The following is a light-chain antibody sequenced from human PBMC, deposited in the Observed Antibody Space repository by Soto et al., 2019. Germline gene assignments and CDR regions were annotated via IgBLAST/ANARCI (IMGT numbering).Light chain of an antibody. CDR2: AAS. CDR3: LQHNSYPHT. CDR1: QGIRDA. J-gene: IGKJ1*01. V-gene: IGKV1-17*01. Sequence: DIQMTQSPSSLSASVGDRVTITCRASQGIRDALGWYQQKPGKAPKRLLYAASSLQSGVPSRFSGSGSGTEFTLTNSILQPEDYATYYCLQHNSYPHTFGKGTKVEIK.